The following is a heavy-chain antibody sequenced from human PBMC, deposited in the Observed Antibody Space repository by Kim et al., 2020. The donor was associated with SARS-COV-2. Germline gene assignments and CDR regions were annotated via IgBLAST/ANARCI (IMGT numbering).Heavy chain of an antibody. Sequence: SVKGSCKASGGTFSSYAISWVRQAPGQGLEWMGGIIPIFGTANYAQKFQGRVTITADESTSTAYMELSSLRSEDTAVYYCARDKSLAAAGTDYYYYYGMYVWDQGTTVTVSS. CDR2: IIPIFGTA. CDR3: ARDKSLAAAGTDYYYYYGMYV. J-gene: IGHJ6*02. CDR1: GGTFSSYA. V-gene: IGHV1-69*13. D-gene: IGHD6-13*01.